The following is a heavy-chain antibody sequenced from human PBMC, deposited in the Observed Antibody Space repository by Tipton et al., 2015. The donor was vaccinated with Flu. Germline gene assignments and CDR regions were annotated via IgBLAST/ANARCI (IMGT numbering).Heavy chain of an antibody. CDR1: GFTFTSYA. V-gene: IGHV3-23*04. J-gene: IGHJ6*02. CDR2: IGGSGDNT. Sequence: QLVQSGGGVVQPGRSLRLSCAASGFTFTSYAMTWVRQAPGKGLEWVSAIGGSGDNTFYADSVKGRFTISRDNVKNTLYLQMSSLRADDTAVYYCAKSLVVVAPNAVYGMDVWGQGTTVTVSS. CDR3: AKSLVVVAPNAVYGMDV. D-gene: IGHD2-21*01.